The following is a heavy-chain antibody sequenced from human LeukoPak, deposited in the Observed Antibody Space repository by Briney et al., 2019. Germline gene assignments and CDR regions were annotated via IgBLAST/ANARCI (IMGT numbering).Heavy chain of an antibody. D-gene: IGHD3-16*02. J-gene: IGHJ6*04. V-gene: IGHV1-2*04. CDR3: ARAAHDYVWGSYRSDYGMDV. CDR2: INPNSGGT. Sequence: ASVKVSCKASGYTFTGYYMHWVRQAPGQGLEWMGWINPNSGGTNYAQKFQGWVTMTRDTSISTAYMELSRLRSDDMAVYYCARAAHDYVWGSYRSDYGMDVWGKGTTVTVSS. CDR1: GYTFTGYY.